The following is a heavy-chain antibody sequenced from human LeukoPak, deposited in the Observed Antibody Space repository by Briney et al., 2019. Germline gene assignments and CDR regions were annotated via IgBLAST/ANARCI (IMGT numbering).Heavy chain of an antibody. CDR3: AKPGEQQEFRYFDD. CDR2: ISGSGEST. V-gene: IGHV3-23*01. J-gene: IGHJ4*02. Sequence: GGSLRLSCAASGFTFSGFTFRSNAMTWVRQAPGKGLEWVSAISGSGESTYYADSVKGRFTISRDNSNNMLYLQLNSLRGEDTGIYYCAKPGEQQEFRYFDDWGQGTLVTVS. D-gene: IGHD6-13*01. CDR1: GFTFSGFTFRSNA.